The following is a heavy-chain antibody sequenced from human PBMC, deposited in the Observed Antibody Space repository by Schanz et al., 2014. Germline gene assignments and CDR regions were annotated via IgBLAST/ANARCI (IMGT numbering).Heavy chain of an antibody. Sequence: QVQLVESGGGVVQPGRSLRLSCVASGFTFSSYDVFWVRQAPGKGLEWVAILWHDGSKKYYADSVKGRFTVSRDNSKNTLYLQLNSLRAEDTAVYYCARDFHGYGPHLDYWGQGSRVTVSS. V-gene: IGHV3-33*01. D-gene: IGHD5-12*01. CDR1: GFTFSSYD. CDR2: LWHDGSKK. CDR3: ARDFHGYGPHLDY. J-gene: IGHJ4*02.